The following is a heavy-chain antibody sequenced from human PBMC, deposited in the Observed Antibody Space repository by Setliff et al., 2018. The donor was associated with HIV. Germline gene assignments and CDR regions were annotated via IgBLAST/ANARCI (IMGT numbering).Heavy chain of an antibody. Sequence: PSETLSLTCTVSGGSINSTSYYWGWIRQPPGNGLEWIGSIYHTGSTYYNPSLKSRVTISVDTSKNQFSLKLSSVTPADTAVYYCARRVVITTGSYYFDYWGQGTLVTVSS. CDR1: GGSINSTSYY. D-gene: IGHD3-22*01. V-gene: IGHV4-39*07. J-gene: IGHJ4*02. CDR3: ARRVVITTGSYYFDY. CDR2: IYHTGST.